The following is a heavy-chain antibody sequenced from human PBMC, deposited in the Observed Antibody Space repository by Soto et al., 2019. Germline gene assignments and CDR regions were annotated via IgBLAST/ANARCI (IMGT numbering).Heavy chain of an antibody. CDR3: ASSRPNGYNVFDY. V-gene: IGHV3-33*01. D-gene: IGHD5-12*01. Sequence: GGSLRLSCAASGFTFSSYGMHWVRQAPGKGLEWVAAIWYDGSNKYYADSVKGRFTISRDNSKNTLYLQMNSLRAEDTAVYYCASSRPNGYNVFDYWGQGTLVTVSS. CDR1: GFTFSSYG. J-gene: IGHJ4*02. CDR2: IWYDGSNK.